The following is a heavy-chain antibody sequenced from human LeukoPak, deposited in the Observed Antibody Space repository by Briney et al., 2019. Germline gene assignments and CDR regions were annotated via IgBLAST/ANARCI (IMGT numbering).Heavy chain of an antibody. D-gene: IGHD5-24*01. J-gene: IGHJ4*02. CDR1: GVSFSGYY. CDR2: INHSGNT. Sequence: PSETLSLTCAVYGVSFSGYYWTWIRQAPGKGLEWIGEINHSGNTNYNPSLKSRVTISVDTSKNQFSLRLSSVTAADTAVYYCARRHHNWDYWGQGALVTVSS. CDR3: ARRHHNWDY. V-gene: IGHV4-34*01.